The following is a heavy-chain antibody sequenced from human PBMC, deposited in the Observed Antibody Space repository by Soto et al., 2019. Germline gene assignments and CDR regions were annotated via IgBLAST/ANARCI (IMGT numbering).Heavy chain of an antibody. Sequence: SETLSLTCTVSGGSISSYYWSWIRQPPGKGLEWIGYIYYSGSTNYNPSLKSRVTISVDTSKNQSSLKLSSVTAADTAVYYCARDLGYCSSTSCYRGRRGARASGMDVWGQGTTVTVSS. J-gene: IGHJ6*02. D-gene: IGHD2-2*01. CDR3: ARDLGYCSSTSCYRGRRGARASGMDV. CDR1: GGSISSYY. V-gene: IGHV4-59*01. CDR2: IYYSGST.